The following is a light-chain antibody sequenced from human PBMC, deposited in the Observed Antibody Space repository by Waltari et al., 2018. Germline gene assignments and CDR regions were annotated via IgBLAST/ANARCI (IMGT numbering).Light chain of an antibody. CDR3: QSYDTSLSVV. CDR1: GSNIGAGYD. Sequence: QSVLTQPPSVSGVPGQRVTISCTGSGSNIGAGYDVHWYQQLPRAAPKLLIYGSSSRPLGVPDRFFGSTSGTSASLAIIGLQAEDEADYYCQSYDTSLSVVFGGGTKLTVL. V-gene: IGLV1-40*01. J-gene: IGLJ3*02. CDR2: GSS.